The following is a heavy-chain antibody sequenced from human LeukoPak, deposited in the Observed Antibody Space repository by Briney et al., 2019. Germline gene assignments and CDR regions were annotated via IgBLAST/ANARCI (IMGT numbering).Heavy chain of an antibody. CDR3: AKDFRCSSTSCYSAYLADIYFDY. D-gene: IGHD2-2*02. Sequence: GGSLRLSCAASGFTFSSYAMSWVRQAPGKGLEWVSAISGSGGSTYYADSVKGRFTISRDNSKNTLYLQMNSLRAEDTAVYYCAKDFRCSSTSCYSAYLADIYFDYWGQGTLVTVSS. V-gene: IGHV3-23*01. CDR2: ISGSGGST. CDR1: GFTFSSYA. J-gene: IGHJ4*02.